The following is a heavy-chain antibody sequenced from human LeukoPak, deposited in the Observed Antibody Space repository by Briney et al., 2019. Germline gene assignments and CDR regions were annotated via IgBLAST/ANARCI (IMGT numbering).Heavy chain of an antibody. CDR2: MNPNSDKT. D-gene: IGHD3-16*01. Sequence: ASVKVSCKASGYTFTSYDINWVRQATGQGLEWMGWMNPNSDKTGYAQKFQGRVTITWNTSISTAYVELSSLRSEDTAVYYCARGGRLRLGELPDYWGQGTLVTVSS. V-gene: IGHV1-8*03. CDR1: GYTFTSYD. J-gene: IGHJ4*02. CDR3: ARGGRLRLGELPDY.